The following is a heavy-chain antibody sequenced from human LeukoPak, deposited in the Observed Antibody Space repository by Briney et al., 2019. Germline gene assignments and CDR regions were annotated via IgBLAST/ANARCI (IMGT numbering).Heavy chain of an antibody. D-gene: IGHD3-22*01. J-gene: IGHJ4*02. CDR3: ARRYYYDSSGSQSSPIDY. Sequence: PSETPSLTCAVYGGSFSGYYWGWIRQPPGKGLEWIGEINHSGSTNYNPSLKSRVTISVDTSKNQFSLKLSSVTAADTAVYYCARRYYYDSSGSQSSPIDYWGQGTLVTVSS. CDR2: INHSGST. V-gene: IGHV4-34*01. CDR1: GGSFSGYY.